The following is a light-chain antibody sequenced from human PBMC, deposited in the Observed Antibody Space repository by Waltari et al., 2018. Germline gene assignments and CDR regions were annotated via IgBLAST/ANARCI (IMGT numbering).Light chain of an antibody. V-gene: IGLV1-47*01. CDR3: AAWDDSLSGLV. CDR2: KNN. J-gene: IGLJ3*02. Sequence: QSVLTQPPSASGTPGQKVTISCNGSSSNIGSNYVYWYQQLPGTAPKLLIFKNNQRPSWVPDRFSDSKSGTSASLAIYGLRSEDEADYYCAAWDDSLSGLVLGGGTKVTVL. CDR1: SSNIGSNY.